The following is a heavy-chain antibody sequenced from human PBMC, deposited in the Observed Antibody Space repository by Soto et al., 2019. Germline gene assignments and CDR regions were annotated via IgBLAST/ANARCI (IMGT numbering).Heavy chain of an antibody. Sequence: SQTLSLTCAISGDSVSSKSVAWNWIRQSPSRGLEWLGRTYYRSKWYNDYAESVKSRITINPDTSKNQFSLHLNSVTPEDTAVYYCAGGAALTLAGATIDVWGQGTTVTVSS. J-gene: IGHJ6*02. D-gene: IGHD2-15*01. CDR1: GDSVSSKSVA. V-gene: IGHV6-1*01. CDR2: TYYRSKWYN. CDR3: AGGAALTLAGATIDV.